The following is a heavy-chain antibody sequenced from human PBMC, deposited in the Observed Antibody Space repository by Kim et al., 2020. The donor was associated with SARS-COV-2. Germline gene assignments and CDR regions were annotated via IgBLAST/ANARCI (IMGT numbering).Heavy chain of an antibody. V-gene: IGHV4-59*08. CDR1: GGSISTYH. CDR2: VSYSGST. D-gene: IGHD3-10*01. J-gene: IGHJ5*02. Sequence: SETLSRTCTVSGGSISTYHWTWIRQPPGKGLEWIGYVSYSGSTNYNPSLKSRVTISIDTSRNQFSLKLSSVTAADTAVYYCARHGDDFGSGYFDPWGQGTLVTVSS. CDR3: ARHGDDFGSGYFDP.